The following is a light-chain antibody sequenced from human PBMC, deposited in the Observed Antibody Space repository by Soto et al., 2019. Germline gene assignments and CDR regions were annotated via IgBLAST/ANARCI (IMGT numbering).Light chain of an antibody. CDR1: QGIGTW. CDR3: QQASTFPHT. V-gene: IGKV1-12*01. Sequence: DIQMPQSPSAVSASVGDTVTISCRASQGIGTWLAWYQQTPGKAPKLLIAAASSLHSGVPSRFIGSGSGTDFTLTISSLQPEDFATYYCQQASTFPHTFGQGTTLEIK. J-gene: IGKJ2*01. CDR2: AAS.